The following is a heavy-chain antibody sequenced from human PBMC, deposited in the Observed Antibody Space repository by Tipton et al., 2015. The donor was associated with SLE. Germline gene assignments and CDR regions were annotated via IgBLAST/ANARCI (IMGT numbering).Heavy chain of an antibody. CDR2: IYTSGST. V-gene: IGHV4-4*07. CDR1: GGSISSYY. CDR3: ARDGAMIVPRGSFDI. D-gene: IGHD3-22*01. J-gene: IGHJ3*02. Sequence: TLSLTCTVSGGSISSYYWSWIRQPAGKGLEWIGRIYTSGSTNYNPSLKSRVTMSVDTSKNQFFLKLSSVTAADTAVYYCARDGAMIVPRGSFDIWGQGTMVTVSS.